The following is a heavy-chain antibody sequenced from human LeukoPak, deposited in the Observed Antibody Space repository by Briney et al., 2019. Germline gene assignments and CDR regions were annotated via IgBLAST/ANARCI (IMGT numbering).Heavy chain of an antibody. CDR2: IWYDGSNK. Sequence: GGSLRLSCAASGFTFSSYGMHWVRQAPGKGLEWVAVIWYDGSNKYYADSVKGRFTISRDNSKNTLYPQMNSLRAEDTAVYYCARAQGILTGYYPNWFDPWGQGTLVTVSS. V-gene: IGHV3-33*01. D-gene: IGHD3-9*01. CDR3: ARAQGILTGYYPNWFDP. J-gene: IGHJ5*02. CDR1: GFTFSSYG.